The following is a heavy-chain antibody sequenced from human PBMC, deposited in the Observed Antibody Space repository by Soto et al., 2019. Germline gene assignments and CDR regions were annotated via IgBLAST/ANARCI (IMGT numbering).Heavy chain of an antibody. J-gene: IGHJ1*01. V-gene: IGHV4-39*02. Sequence: PSETLSLTCTVSGDSISTRSNYWAWIRQPPGKGLEWIGSIYYTGGTYYNPSLKSRVTLFLDTSKNRFSLNLNSVTAADTAVYYCAREGPPIRAHNPPEYFQHWGQGTPVTVSS. CDR3: AREGPPIRAHNPPEYFQH. CDR2: IYYTGGT. CDR1: GDSISTRSNY.